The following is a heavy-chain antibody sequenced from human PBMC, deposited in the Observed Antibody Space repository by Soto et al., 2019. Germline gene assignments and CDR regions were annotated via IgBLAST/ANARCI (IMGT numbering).Heavy chain of an antibody. CDR2: ISSSSSYI. CDR1: GFTFSSYS. Sequence: GGSLRLSCAASGFTFSSYSMNWVRQAPGKGLEWVSSISSSSSYIYYADSVKGRFTISRDNAKNSLYLQMNSLRAEDTAVYYCARDHTIFGVVTQQRASDSWGQGTMVTVSS. CDR3: ARDHTIFGVVTQQRASDS. J-gene: IGHJ3*02. D-gene: IGHD3-3*01. V-gene: IGHV3-21*01.